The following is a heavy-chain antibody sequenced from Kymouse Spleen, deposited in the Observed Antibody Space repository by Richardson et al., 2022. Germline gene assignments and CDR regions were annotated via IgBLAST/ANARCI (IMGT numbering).Heavy chain of an antibody. CDR1: GGSISSSSYY. V-gene: IGHV4-39*01. CDR3: AGIAALYYFDY. D-gene: IGHD6-6*01. Sequence: QLQLQESGPGLVKPSETLSLTCTVSGGSISSSSYYWGWIRQPPGKGLEWIGSIYYSGSTYYNPSLKSRVTISVDTSKNQFSLKLSSVTAADTAVYYCAGIAALYYFDYWGQGTLVTVSS. J-gene: IGHJ4*02. CDR2: IYYSGST.